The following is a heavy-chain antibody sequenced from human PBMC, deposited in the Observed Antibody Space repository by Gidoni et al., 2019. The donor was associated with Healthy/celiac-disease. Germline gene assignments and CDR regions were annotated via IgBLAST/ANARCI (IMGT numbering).Heavy chain of an antibody. CDR2: IWYDGSNK. D-gene: IGHD5-12*01. Sequence: HVQLVESGGGVVQPGGSRRLSCAASGFTFSSYGMHWVRQAPGKGLEWVAVIWYDGSNKYYADSVKGRFTISRDNSKNTLYLQMNSLRAEDTAVYYCAAEMATISAFDIWGQGTMVTVSS. CDR3: AAEMATISAFDI. J-gene: IGHJ3*02. CDR1: GFTFSSYG. V-gene: IGHV3-33*08.